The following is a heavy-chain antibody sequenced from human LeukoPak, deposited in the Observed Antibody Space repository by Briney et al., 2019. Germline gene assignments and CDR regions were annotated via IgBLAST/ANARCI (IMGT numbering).Heavy chain of an antibody. V-gene: IGHV1-2*02. Sequence: ASVKVSCKASGYSFTDYYMHWVRQAPGQGLEWMGWINLNSGDIKSAQKFQGRVTMTRDTSITTVYMEVSWLTSDDPAIYYCARADRLHGGPYLIGPWGQGTLVTVSS. D-gene: IGHD2-21*01. CDR3: ARADRLHGGPYLIGP. CDR2: INLNSGDI. J-gene: IGHJ5*02. CDR1: GYSFTDYY.